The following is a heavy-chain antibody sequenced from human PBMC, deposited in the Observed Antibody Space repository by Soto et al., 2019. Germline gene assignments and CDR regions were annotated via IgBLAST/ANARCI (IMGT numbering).Heavy chain of an antibody. V-gene: IGHV4-4*02. J-gene: IGHJ6*02. CDR2: IYHSGST. Sequence: PSETLSLTCAVSGGSISSSNWWSWVRQPPGKGLEWIGEIYHSGSTNYNPSLKSRVTISVDKSKNQFSLKLSSVTAADTAVYYCARDRSPAAGTDYYYGMDVWGQGTTVTVFS. D-gene: IGHD6-13*01. CDR3: ARDRSPAAGTDYYYGMDV. CDR1: GGSISSSNW.